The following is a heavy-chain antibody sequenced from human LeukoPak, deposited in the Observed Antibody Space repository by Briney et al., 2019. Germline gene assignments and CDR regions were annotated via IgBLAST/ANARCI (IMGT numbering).Heavy chain of an antibody. D-gene: IGHD3-22*01. CDR2: IYYSGST. CDR3: ARVPLYDSSGYYYGGAFDI. J-gene: IGHJ3*02. V-gene: IGHV4-59*01. Sequence: SETLSLTCTVSGGSISTYYWSWIRQPPGKGLEWIGYIYYSGSTSYNPSLKSRVTISVDTSKNQFSLKLSSVTAADTAVYYCARVPLYDSSGYYYGGAFDIWGQGTMVTVSS. CDR1: GGSISTYY.